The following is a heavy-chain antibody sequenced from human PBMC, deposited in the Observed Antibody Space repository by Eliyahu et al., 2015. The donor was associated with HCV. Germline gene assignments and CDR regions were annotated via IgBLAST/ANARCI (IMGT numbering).Heavy chain of an antibody. J-gene: IGHJ4*02. Sequence: QVQLQESGPGLVKPSETLSLTCTVSGGSISSYYWSWIRQPPGKGLEWIGYIYYSGSTNYNPSLKSRVTISVDTSKNQFSLKLSSVTAADTAVYYCARESRDSSSWYLIDYWGQGTLVTVSS. CDR2: IYYSGST. V-gene: IGHV4-59*01. CDR3: ARESRDSSSWYLIDY. CDR1: GGSISSYY. D-gene: IGHD6-13*01.